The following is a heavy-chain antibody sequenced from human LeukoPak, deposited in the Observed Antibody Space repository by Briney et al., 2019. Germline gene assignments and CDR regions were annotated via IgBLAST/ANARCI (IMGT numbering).Heavy chain of an antibody. V-gene: IGHV3-23*01. D-gene: IGHD1-1*01. CDR3: AKILPMNENFDY. CDR2: ITDRGGIT. Sequence: GGSLRLSCAASGFTFSGYTTNWVRQAPGKGLEWVSTITDRGGITYYADSVKGHFTISRDNSKNTLYLQMNSLRAEDTAVYYCAKILPMNENFDYWGQGTLVTVSS. J-gene: IGHJ4*02. CDR1: GFTFSGYT.